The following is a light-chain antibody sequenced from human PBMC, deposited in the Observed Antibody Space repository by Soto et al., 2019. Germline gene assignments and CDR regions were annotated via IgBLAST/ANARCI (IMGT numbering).Light chain of an antibody. CDR3: QQYNNWPPWT. Sequence: EIVLTQSPGTLSLSPGERATLSCRASQSVSSSHLAWYQHKPGQAPRLLIYAASSRATGSPDRFSGGGSGTDFTLTISGLQSDDFAVYFCQQYNNWPPWTFGHGTKVEIK. CDR2: AAS. CDR1: QSVSSSH. V-gene: IGKV3-20*01. J-gene: IGKJ1*01.